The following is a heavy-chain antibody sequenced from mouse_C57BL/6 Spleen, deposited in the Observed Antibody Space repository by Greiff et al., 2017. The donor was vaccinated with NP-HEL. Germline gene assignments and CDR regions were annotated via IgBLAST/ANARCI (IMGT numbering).Heavy chain of an antibody. CDR2: IDPETGGT. Sequence: LVESGAELVRPGASVTLSCKASGYTFTDYEMHWVKQTPVHGLEWIGAIDPETGGTAYNQKFKGKAILTADKSSSTAYMELRSLTSEDSAVYYCTRRLGFDYWGQGTTLTVSS. D-gene: IGHD1-2*01. V-gene: IGHV1-15*01. CDR3: TRRLGFDY. J-gene: IGHJ2*01. CDR1: GYTFTDYE.